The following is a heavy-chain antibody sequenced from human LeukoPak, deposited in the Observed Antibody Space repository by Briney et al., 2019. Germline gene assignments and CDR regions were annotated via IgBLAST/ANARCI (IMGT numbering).Heavy chain of an antibody. Sequence: GASVKVSCKASGYTFINYGVTWVRQAPGQGLEWMGWISASNGNTNYAQKLQGRVTMTTDTSTSTAYMELRSLRSDDTAVYYCARDGYCSSTSCYVSTRPRGSGLYYYYYYGMDVWGQGTTVTVSS. CDR3: ARDGYCSSTSCYVSTRPRGSGLYYYYYYGMDV. CDR1: GYTFINYG. D-gene: IGHD2-2*03. CDR2: ISASNGNT. J-gene: IGHJ6*02. V-gene: IGHV1-18*01.